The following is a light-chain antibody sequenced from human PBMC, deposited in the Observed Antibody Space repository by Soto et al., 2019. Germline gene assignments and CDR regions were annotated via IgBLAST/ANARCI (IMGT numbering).Light chain of an antibody. CDR2: GAS. J-gene: IGKJ1*01. Sequence: EIVLKQSPGTLSLSPGERATLSCRASQSVGSAYLAWYQHKPGQAPRLLIYGASSRATGIPDRISGSGYGTDFTLTISRLEPEDFAVYYCQQYGSSRWTFGKGTKVE. V-gene: IGKV3-20*01. CDR3: QQYGSSRWT. CDR1: QSVGSAY.